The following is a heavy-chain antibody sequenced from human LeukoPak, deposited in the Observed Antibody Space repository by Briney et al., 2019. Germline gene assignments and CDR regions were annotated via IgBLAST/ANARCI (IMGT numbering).Heavy chain of an antibody. J-gene: IGHJ4*02. V-gene: IGHV3-66*01. CDR2: IYTSGIT. CDR1: RFTVSSNF. Sequence: GGSLRLSCAASRFTVSSNFMSWVRQAPGKGPEWVSVIYTSGITYYADSVRGRFSISRDNSKNTLYLQMDSLTVEDTAVYYCAREDAGGTYSFDYWGQGILVTVSS. CDR3: AREDAGGTYSFDY. D-gene: IGHD1-26*01.